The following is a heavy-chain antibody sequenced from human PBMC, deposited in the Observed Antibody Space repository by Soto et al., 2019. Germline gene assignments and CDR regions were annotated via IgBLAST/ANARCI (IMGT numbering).Heavy chain of an antibody. CDR3: ARDSYDVLTGQKRYFDS. Sequence: PGGSLRLSCAASGFTFSSYSMNWVRQAPGKGLEWVSYISSSGSTIYYADSVKGRFTISRDKAKNSLYLQMSVLTTEDTALYYCARDSYDVLTGQKRYFDSWGQGTLVTVSS. J-gene: IGHJ4*02. CDR2: ISSSGSTI. D-gene: IGHD3-9*01. V-gene: IGHV3-48*01. CDR1: GFTFSSYS.